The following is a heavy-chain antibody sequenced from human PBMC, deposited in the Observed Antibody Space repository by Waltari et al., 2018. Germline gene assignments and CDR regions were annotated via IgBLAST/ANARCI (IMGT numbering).Heavy chain of an antibody. CDR3: AKVVHYDFWSGYTG. CDR1: GFTFSSYA. CDR2: ISGSGGST. D-gene: IGHD3-3*01. J-gene: IGHJ4*02. Sequence: EVQLLESGGDLVQPGGSLRLSCAASGFTFSSYAMSWVRQAPGKGLEWVSAISGSGGSTYYADSVKGRFTISRDNSKNTLYLQMNSLRAEDTAVYYCAKVVHYDFWSGYTGWGQGTLVTVSS. V-gene: IGHV3-23*01.